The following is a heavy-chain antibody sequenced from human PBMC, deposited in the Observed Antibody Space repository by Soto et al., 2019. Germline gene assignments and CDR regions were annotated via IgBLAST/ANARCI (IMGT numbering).Heavy chain of an antibody. CDR1: GFTFDDYA. Sequence: GGSLRLSCAASGFTFDDYAMHWVRQAPGKGLEWVSGISWNSGSIGYADSVKGRFTISRDNAKNSLYLQMNSLRAEDTALYYCASISRTDYGLFDYWGQGTLVTVSS. D-gene: IGHD4-17*01. V-gene: IGHV3-9*01. J-gene: IGHJ4*02. CDR2: ISWNSGSI. CDR3: ASISRTDYGLFDY.